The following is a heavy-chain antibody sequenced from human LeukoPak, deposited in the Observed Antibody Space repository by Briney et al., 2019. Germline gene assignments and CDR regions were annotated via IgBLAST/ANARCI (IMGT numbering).Heavy chain of an antibody. CDR1: GHSFNAYW. J-gene: IGHJ4*02. CDR3: ARHVEMATTFDY. D-gene: IGHD5-24*01. Sequence: GESLKISCKGSGHSFNAYWISWVRQMPGKGLEWMGTTDPSDSYTKYSSSFHGHVTISADKSISTAYLQWSGLKASDTAMYYCARHVEMATTFDYWGQGTLVTVSS. CDR2: TDPSDSYT. V-gene: IGHV5-10-1*01.